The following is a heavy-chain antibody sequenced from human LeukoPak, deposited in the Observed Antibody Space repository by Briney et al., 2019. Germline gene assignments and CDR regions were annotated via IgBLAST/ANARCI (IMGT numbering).Heavy chain of an antibody. D-gene: IGHD3-10*01. J-gene: IGHJ4*02. V-gene: IGHV3-7*01. CDR1: GFTFSSYW. CDR2: IKQDGSEK. CDR3: ARGAITMVRGVIIRRAFDY. Sequence: PGGSLRLSCAASGFTFSSYWMSWVRQAPGKGLEWVANIKQDGSEKYYVDSVKGRFTISRDNAKNSLYLQMNSLRAEDTAVYYCARGAITMVRGVIIRRAFDYWGQGTLVTVSS.